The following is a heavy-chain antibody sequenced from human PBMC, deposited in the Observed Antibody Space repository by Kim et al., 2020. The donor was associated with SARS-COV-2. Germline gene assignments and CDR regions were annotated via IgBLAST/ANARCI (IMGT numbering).Heavy chain of an antibody. D-gene: IGHD3-10*01. J-gene: IGHJ6*02. V-gene: IGHV4-34*01. Sequence: SETLSLTCAVYGGSFSGYYWSWIRQPPGKGLEWIGEINHSGSTNYNPSLKSRVTITVDTSKNQFALKLSFMTAADTAVYYCASLARFRVSYYYYYGMDVWGQGTTVTVSS. CDR2: INHSGST. CDR3: ASLARFRVSYYYYYGMDV. CDR1: GGSFSGYY.